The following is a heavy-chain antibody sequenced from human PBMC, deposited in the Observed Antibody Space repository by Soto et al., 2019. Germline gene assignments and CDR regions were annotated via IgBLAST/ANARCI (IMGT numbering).Heavy chain of an antibody. V-gene: IGHV1-69*01. CDR3: ARGRRFPSAAAWLYS. D-gene: IGHD2-2*01. CDR2: IIPMTGTP. J-gene: IGHJ5*01. Sequence: QVQLVQSGAEVKTPGSSVEVSCKASGGIFSSFSITWVRQVPGHGLEWMGGIIPMTGTPNYAEKCQGRLTLTADASTRTAYLVLSSLKSEGTSVYYCARGRRFPSAAAWLYSWRHGNVVNVSS. CDR1: GGIFSSFS.